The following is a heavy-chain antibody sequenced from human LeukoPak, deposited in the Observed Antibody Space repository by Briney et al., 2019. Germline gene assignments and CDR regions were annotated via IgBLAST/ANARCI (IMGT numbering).Heavy chain of an antibody. CDR2: IYYSGST. CDR3: ARGEGLESYYYYYMDV. J-gene: IGHJ6*03. V-gene: IGHV4-59*11. Sequence: SLSLTCTVSGGSISSHYWSWIRQPPGKGLEWIGYIYYSGSTNYNPSLKSRVTISVDTSKNQFSLKLSSVTAADTAVYYCARGEGLESYYYYYMDVWGKGTTVTVSS. CDR1: GGSISSHY. D-gene: IGHD3-3*01.